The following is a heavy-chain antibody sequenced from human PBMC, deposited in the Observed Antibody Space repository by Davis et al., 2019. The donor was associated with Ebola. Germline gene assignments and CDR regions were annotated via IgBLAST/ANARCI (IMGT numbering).Heavy chain of an antibody. CDR2: IKEDGSEK. V-gene: IGHV3-7*03. J-gene: IGHJ6*02. CDR1: GFTFRSYW. CDR3: ARGSRNMDV. Sequence: PGGSLRLSCAASGFTFRSYWMSWVRQAPGKGLEWVAKIKEDGSEKLEVDSVKGRFTIPRDNAKDSLYLQMNSLRAEDTAVYYCARGSRNMDVWGQGTTVTVSS.